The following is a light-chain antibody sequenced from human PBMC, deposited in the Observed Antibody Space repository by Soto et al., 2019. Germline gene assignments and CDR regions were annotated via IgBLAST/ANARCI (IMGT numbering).Light chain of an antibody. Sequence: DIQMTQSPSSLSASVGDRVTITCQASQDISNHLNWYQQKPGKAPKLLIYDASNLETGVPSRLSGSGSGTDFTFILSSLQPEDIATYYCQQYDNLPLTFGGGTKVEIK. CDR1: QDISNH. CDR3: QQYDNLPLT. V-gene: IGKV1-33*01. CDR2: DAS. J-gene: IGKJ4*01.